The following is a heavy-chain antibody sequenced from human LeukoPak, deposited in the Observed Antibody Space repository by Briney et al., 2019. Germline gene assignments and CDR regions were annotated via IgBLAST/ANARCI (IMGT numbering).Heavy chain of an antibody. Sequence: SETLSLTCAVYGGSFSGYYWSWIRQPPGKGLEWIGEINHSGSTNYNPSLKSRVTISVDTSKNLFSLELSSVTAADTAVYYCARGATTAFDYWGQGTLVTVSS. V-gene: IGHV4-34*01. CDR1: GGSFSGYY. D-gene: IGHD4-17*01. J-gene: IGHJ4*02. CDR2: INHSGST. CDR3: ARGATTAFDY.